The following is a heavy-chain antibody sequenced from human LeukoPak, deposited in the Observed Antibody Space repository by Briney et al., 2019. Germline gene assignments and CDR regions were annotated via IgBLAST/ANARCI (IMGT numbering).Heavy chain of an antibody. V-gene: IGHV1-3*03. CDR3: ARGYCSGGSCYSLMLDY. D-gene: IGHD2-15*01. CDR2: INAGNGNT. CDR1: GYTFTSYA. Sequence: ASVKVSCKASGYTFTSYAMHWVRQVPGQRLEWMGWINAGNGNTKYSQEFQGRVTITRDTSASTAYMELSSLRSEDMAVYYCARGYCSGGSCYSLMLDYWGQGTLVTVSS. J-gene: IGHJ4*02.